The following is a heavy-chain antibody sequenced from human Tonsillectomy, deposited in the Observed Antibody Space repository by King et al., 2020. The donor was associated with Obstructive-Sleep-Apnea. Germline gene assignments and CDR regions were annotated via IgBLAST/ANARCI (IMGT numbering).Heavy chain of an antibody. J-gene: IGHJ6*02. CDR3: ARDSLPYGVDV. V-gene: IGHV4-59*01. CDR1: GGSISSNY. Sequence: QLQESGPGLVKPSETLSLTCTVSGGSISSNYWSWIRQSPGKGLEWIGYIYYSGSTYYNPSLKSLVTISADTSKNQFSLKLSSVTAADTAVYFCARDSLPYGVDVWGQGTTVTVSS. CDR2: IYYSGST.